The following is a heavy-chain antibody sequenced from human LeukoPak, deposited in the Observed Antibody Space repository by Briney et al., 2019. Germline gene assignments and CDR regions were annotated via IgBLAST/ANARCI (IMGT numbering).Heavy chain of an antibody. J-gene: IGHJ4*02. CDR3: ARDPPSAYTSPRFYFDY. D-gene: IGHD3-16*01. V-gene: IGHV3-48*03. CDR1: GFTFSRHE. CDR2: ITSTGSTK. Sequence: GGSLRLSCVASGFTFSRHEMEWVRQAPGKGLEWVSYITSTGSTKYYADSVKGRFTISRDNSKNTLYLQMNSLRAEDTAVYYCARDPPSAYTSPRFYFDYWGQGTLVTVSS.